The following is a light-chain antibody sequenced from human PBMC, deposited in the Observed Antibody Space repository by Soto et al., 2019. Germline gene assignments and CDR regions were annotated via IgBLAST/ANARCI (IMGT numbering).Light chain of an antibody. Sequence: EIVMTQSPAILSVSPGERATLSCWASQSVSSNLAWYQQKPGQAPRLLIYDVSTRATGIPTRFSGSGSGTEFTLTISSLQSEDFAVYYCQQRSNWPRTFGQGTKVDNK. J-gene: IGKJ1*01. CDR1: QSVSSN. CDR3: QQRSNWPRT. V-gene: IGKV3D-15*01. CDR2: DVS.